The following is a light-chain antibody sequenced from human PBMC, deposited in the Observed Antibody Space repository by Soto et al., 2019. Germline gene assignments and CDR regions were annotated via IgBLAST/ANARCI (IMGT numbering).Light chain of an antibody. CDR2: DAS. Sequence: DIVLTQSPATLSLSPGERATLSCRASQSVSSYLAWYQQKPGQAPRLLIYDASNRATGIPARFSGSGSGTDFTLTISRLEPEDFAVYYCQQRSNWQYTFGQGTKLEIK. J-gene: IGKJ2*01. CDR1: QSVSSY. CDR3: QQRSNWQYT. V-gene: IGKV3-11*01.